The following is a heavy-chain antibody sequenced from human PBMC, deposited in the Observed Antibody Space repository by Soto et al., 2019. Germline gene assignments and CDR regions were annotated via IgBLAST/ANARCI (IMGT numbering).Heavy chain of an antibody. Sequence: SETLSLTCTVSGGSISSYYWIWIRQPPGKGLEWIGYIYYSGSTNYNPSLKSRVTISVDTSKNQFSLKLSSVTAADTAVYYCARHLYDFWSGPSPYYMDVWGKGTTVTVSS. D-gene: IGHD3-3*01. V-gene: IGHV4-59*08. J-gene: IGHJ6*03. CDR2: IYYSGST. CDR1: GGSISSYY. CDR3: ARHLYDFWSGPSPYYMDV.